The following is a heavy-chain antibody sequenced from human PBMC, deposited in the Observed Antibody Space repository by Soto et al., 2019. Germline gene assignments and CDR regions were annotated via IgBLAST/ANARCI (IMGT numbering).Heavy chain of an antibody. CDR3: ARSVGGAAAGPYDY. CDR1: GGSISSGGYY. J-gene: IGHJ4*02. V-gene: IGHV4-31*03. Sequence: PSETLSLTCTVSGGSISSGGYYWSWIRQHPGKGLEWIGYIYYSGSTYYNPSLKSRVTISVDTSKNQFSLKLSSVTAADTAVYYCARSVGGAAAGPYDYWGQGSRVPVSS. D-gene: IGHD6-13*01. CDR2: IYYSGST.